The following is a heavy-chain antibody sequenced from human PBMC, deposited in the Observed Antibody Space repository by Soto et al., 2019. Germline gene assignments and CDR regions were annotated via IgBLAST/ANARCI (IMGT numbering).Heavy chain of an antibody. J-gene: IGHJ4*02. CDR2: IVGSGAST. CDR3: AKDLQLSGCFGLYYFDY. Sequence: EVQLLESGGGLVQPGGSLRLSCAASGFTFSSYAMSWVRQAPGKGLEWVSGIVGSGASTYYADSVKGRFTISRDNSKNTLLLEMNSLRAEDTAVYYCAKDLQLSGCFGLYYFDYWGQGTVVTVCS. D-gene: IGHD6-19*01. CDR1: GFTFSSYA. V-gene: IGHV3-23*01.